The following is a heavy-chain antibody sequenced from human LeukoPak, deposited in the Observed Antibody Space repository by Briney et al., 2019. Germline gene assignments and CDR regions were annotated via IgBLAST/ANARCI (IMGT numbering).Heavy chain of an antibody. D-gene: IGHD3-16*01. CDR3: AREGGAGGYFDY. V-gene: IGHV3-7*03. J-gene: IGHJ4*02. Sequence: SGGSLRLSCVVSGFTFSESWMSWVRQAPGKGLGWVASLNLDGSDKYYVDSVKGRFTISRDNAKNSLYLQMNSLRAEDTAVYYCAREGGAGGYFDYWGQGTLVTVSS. CDR1: GFTFSESW. CDR2: LNLDGSDK.